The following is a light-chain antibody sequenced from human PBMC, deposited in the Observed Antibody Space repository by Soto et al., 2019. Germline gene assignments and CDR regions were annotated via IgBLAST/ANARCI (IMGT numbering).Light chain of an antibody. CDR1: QSVRDSY. Sequence: EIVLTQSPGTLSLSPGERATLSCRASQSVRDSYLAWYQQKPGQAPSLLIYDTSSRATGIPDRFSGSGSGTDFALTISRVEPEDFAMYFCQQYGSSPGTFGQGTKVDI. CDR3: QQYGSSPGT. CDR2: DTS. J-gene: IGKJ1*01. V-gene: IGKV3-20*01.